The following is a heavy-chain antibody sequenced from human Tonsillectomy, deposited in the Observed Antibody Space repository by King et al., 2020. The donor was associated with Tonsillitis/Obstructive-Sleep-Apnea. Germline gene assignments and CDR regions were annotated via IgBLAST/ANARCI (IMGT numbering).Heavy chain of an antibody. CDR3: ATSFTLPAYYYMDV. CDR1: GYSFTSYW. D-gene: IGHD2-2*01. Sequence: VQLVESGAEVKKPGKSLTISCKGSGYSFTSYWITWVRQMPGKGLEWMGRIDPSDSYTNYSPSFQGHVTISADKSISTAYLQWSSLKASDTAMYYCATSFTLPAYYYMDVWGKGTTVTVSS. CDR2: IDPSDSYT. J-gene: IGHJ6*03. V-gene: IGHV5-10-1*01.